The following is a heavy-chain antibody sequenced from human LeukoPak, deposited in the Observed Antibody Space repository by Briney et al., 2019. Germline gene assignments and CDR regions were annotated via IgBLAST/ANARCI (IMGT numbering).Heavy chain of an antibody. J-gene: IGHJ5*02. CDR2: IYTSGST. D-gene: IGHD6-13*01. CDR1: GGSISGYY. V-gene: IGHV4-4*07. Sequence: KTSETLSLTCTVSGGSISGYYWSWIRQPAGKGLEWIGRIYTSGSTNYNPSLKSRVTMSVDTSKNQFSLKLSSVTAADTAVYYCARSIAAAGTWFDPWGQGTLVTVSS. CDR3: ARSIAAAGTWFDP.